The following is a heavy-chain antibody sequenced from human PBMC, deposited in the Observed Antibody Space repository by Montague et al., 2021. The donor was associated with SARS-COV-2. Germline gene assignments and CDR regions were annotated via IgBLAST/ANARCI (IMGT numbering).Heavy chain of an antibody. D-gene: IGHD3-10*01. CDR2: IYYSGST. Sequence: SETLSLTCTVSGGSISSYYWSWIRQPPGKGLEWIGYIYYSGSTNYNPSPKSRVTISVDTSKDQFSLKLSSVTAADTAVYYCAREGVYGSRYYYGMDVWGQGTTVTVSS. CDR3: AREGVYGSRYYYGMDV. J-gene: IGHJ6*02. V-gene: IGHV4-59*01. CDR1: GGSISSYY.